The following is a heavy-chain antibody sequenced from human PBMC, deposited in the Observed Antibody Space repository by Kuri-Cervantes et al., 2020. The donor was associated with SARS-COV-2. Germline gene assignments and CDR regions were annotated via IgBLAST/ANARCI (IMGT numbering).Heavy chain of an antibody. J-gene: IGHJ6*03. CDR1: GGSISSYY. CDR2: IYYSGST. D-gene: IGHD3-22*01. CDR3: ARSGYYSRGVTYYYMDV. V-gene: IGHV4-59*12. Sequence: SETLSPTCTVAGGSISSYYWSWIRQPPGQGREWLGYIYYSGSTNYNRSLESRFTLSLDKSRNQFSLKRSSLTAADSAVYYCARSGYYSRGVTYYYMDVWDKGTTVTVSS.